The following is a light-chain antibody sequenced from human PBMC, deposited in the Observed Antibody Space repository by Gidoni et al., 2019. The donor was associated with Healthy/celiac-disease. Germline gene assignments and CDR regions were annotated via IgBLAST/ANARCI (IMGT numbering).Light chain of an antibody. V-gene: IGKV1-5*03. CDR3: QQYNSYAPWT. Sequence: DIQITQSPSTLSASVGDRVTITCRASQSISSWLAWYQQKPGKAPKLLIYKASSLESGVPSRVSGSGSGTEFTLTISSLQPDDFATYYCQQYNSYAPWTFGQGTKVEIK. J-gene: IGKJ1*01. CDR1: QSISSW. CDR2: KAS.